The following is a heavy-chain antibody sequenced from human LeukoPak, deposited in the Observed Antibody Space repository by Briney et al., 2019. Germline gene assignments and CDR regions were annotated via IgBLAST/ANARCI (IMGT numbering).Heavy chain of an antibody. J-gene: IGHJ6*02. CDR1: GGSVSSGTYY. V-gene: IGHV4-61*01. D-gene: IGHD6-25*01. CDR2: IYYSGST. CDR3: ARTPYSSGWYGMDV. Sequence: PSETLSLTCTVSGGSVSSGTYYWSWIRQPPGKGLEWIGYIYYSGSTNYNPSLKSRVTISVDTSKNQFSLKLSSVTAADTAVYYCARTPYSSGWYGMDVWGQGTTVTVSS.